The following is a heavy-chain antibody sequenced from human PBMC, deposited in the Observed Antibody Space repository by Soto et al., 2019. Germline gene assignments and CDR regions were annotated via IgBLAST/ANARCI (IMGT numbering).Heavy chain of an antibody. D-gene: IGHD5-12*01. CDR2: SYYSGST. Sequence: SETLSLTCTVSGGSISSYYWSWIRQPPGKGLEWIGYSYYSGSTNYNPSLKSRVTISVDTSKNQFSLKLSSVTAADTAVYYCARGGNIADHYYYYYMDVWGKGTTVTVSS. CDR1: GGSISSYY. CDR3: ARGGNIADHYYYYYMDV. J-gene: IGHJ6*03. V-gene: IGHV4-59*01.